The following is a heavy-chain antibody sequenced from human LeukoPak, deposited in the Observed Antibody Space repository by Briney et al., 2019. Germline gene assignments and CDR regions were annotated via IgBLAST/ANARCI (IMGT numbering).Heavy chain of an antibody. CDR1: GFTFDDYA. CDR2: ISWNSGSI. D-gene: IGHD4-17*01. V-gene: IGHV3-9*01. Sequence: PGGSLRLSCAASGFTFDDYAMHWVRQAPGKGLEWVSGISWNSGSIGYADSVKGRFTISRDNAKNSLYLQMNSLRAEDTALYYCAKARSSRRWTLRGYYYYGMDVWGQGNTVTVSS. CDR3: AKARSSRRWTLRGYYYYGMDV. J-gene: IGHJ6*02.